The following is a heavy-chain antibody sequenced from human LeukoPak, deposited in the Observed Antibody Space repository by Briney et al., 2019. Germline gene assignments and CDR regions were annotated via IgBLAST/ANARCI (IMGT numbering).Heavy chain of an antibody. D-gene: IGHD3-10*01. Sequence: PGGSLRLSCAASGFTFSSYAMSWVRQAPGKGLEWVSAISGSGGSTYYADSVKGRFTISRDNSKNTLYLQMNSLRAEDTAVYYCAKDSRRYPMVRGVIDYWGQGTLVTVSS. CDR3: AKDSRRYPMVRGVIDY. J-gene: IGHJ4*02. V-gene: IGHV3-23*01. CDR1: GFTFSSYA. CDR2: ISGSGGST.